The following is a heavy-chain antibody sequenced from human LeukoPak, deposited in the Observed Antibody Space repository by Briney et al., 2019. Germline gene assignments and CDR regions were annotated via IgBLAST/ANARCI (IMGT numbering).Heavy chain of an antibody. D-gene: IGHD4-11*01. CDR1: AFTFSSYA. CDR3: ARTSTVTRLFDY. J-gene: IGHJ4*02. CDR2: ISVRGERT. V-gene: IGHV3-23*01. Sequence: GGSLRLSCVASAFTFSSYAMVWVRQAPGKGLEWVSGISVRGERTYYADSVKGRFTISRDDSKNTLYLQINNLKAEDTAVYYCARTSTVTRLFDYWGQGTLVTVSS.